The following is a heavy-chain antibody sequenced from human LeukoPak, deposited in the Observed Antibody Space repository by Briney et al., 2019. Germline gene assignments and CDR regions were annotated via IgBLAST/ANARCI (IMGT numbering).Heavy chain of an antibody. J-gene: IGHJ6*02. CDR2: ISTGSTYI. Sequence: GGSLRLSCAASGFTFSSYTMNWVRQAPGKGLEWVSSISTGSTYIYYADSVKGRSTISRDNSKNTLYLQMNSLRAEDTAVYYCARDYGDYPYYYYGMDVWGQGTTVTVSS. V-gene: IGHV3-21*01. D-gene: IGHD4-17*01. CDR3: ARDYGDYPYYYYGMDV. CDR1: GFTFSSYT.